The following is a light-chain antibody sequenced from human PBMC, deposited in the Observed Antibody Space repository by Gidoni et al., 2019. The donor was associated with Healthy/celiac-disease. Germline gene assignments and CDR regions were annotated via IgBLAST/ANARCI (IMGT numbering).Light chain of an antibody. CDR3: SSYTSSSTAV. CDR1: SSDVGGYNY. CDR2: DVS. J-gene: IGLJ7*01. Sequence: QSALTQPASVSGSPGQSITISCTGTSSDVGGYNYVSWYQQHPGKATKLMIYDVSNRPSGVSNRCSGSKSGNTASLTISGLQAEDEADYYCSSYTSSSTAVFGGGTQLTVL. V-gene: IGLV2-14*03.